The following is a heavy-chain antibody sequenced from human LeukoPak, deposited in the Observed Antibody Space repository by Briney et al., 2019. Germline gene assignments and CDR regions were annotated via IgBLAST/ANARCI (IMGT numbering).Heavy chain of an antibody. J-gene: IGHJ4*02. CDR1: GYTFSSYA. V-gene: IGHV3-23*01. D-gene: IGHD3-22*01. CDR3: AKPPTYYYDSSGYPFDY. Sequence: GGSLRLSCAASGYTFSSYAMSWVRQAPGKGLEWVSAISGSGGSTYYADSVKGRFTISRDNSKNTLYLQMNSLRAEDTAVYYCAKPPTYYYDSSGYPFDYWGQGTLVTVSS. CDR2: ISGSGGST.